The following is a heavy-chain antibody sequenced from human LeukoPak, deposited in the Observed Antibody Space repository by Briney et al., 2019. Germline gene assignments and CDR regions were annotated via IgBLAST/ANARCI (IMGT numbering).Heavy chain of an antibody. V-gene: IGHV3-11*01. CDR1: GFTFSDSY. J-gene: IGHJ5*02. D-gene: IGHD6-6*01. CDR3: ARARGSSSSMYNWFDP. CDR2: ISSSGSSI. Sequence: GGSLRLSCAASGFTFSDSYMSWIRQAPGKGLEWLSYISSSGSSIYYADSVKGRFTISRDNAKNSLYLQMNSLRAEDTAVYYCARARGSSSSMYNWFDPCGQATLVTVSS.